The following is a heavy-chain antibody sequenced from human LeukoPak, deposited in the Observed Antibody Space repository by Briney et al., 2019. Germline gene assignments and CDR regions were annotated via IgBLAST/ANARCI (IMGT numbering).Heavy chain of an antibody. D-gene: IGHD6-13*01. CDR2: IKHSGST. Sequence: SETLSLTCAVYGGSFSGYYWSWIRQPPGKGLEWTGEIKHSGSTNYNPSLKSRVTISVDTSKKQFSLKLSSVTAADTAVYYCARGVGAAAGLPPFDYWGQGTLVTVSS. J-gene: IGHJ4*02. CDR1: GGSFSGYY. CDR3: ARGVGAAAGLPPFDY. V-gene: IGHV4-34*01.